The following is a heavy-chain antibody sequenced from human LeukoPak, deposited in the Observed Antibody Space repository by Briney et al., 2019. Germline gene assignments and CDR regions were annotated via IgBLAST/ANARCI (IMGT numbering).Heavy chain of an antibody. V-gene: IGHV4-59*01. Sequence: SETLSLTCTVSGGSISSYYWSWIRRPPGKGLEWIGYIYYSGSTNYNPSLKSRVTISVDTSKNQFSLKLSSVTAADTAVYYCARDLSPRYCSSTSCSRGDARAFDIWGQGTMVTVSS. J-gene: IGHJ3*02. D-gene: IGHD2-2*01. CDR1: GGSISSYY. CDR2: IYYSGST. CDR3: ARDLSPRYCSSTSCSRGDARAFDI.